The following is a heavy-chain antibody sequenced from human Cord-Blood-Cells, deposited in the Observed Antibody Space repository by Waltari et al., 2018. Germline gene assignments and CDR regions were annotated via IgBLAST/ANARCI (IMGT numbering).Heavy chain of an antibody. J-gene: IGHJ4*02. D-gene: IGHD6-13*01. CDR3: ASSLGLYYFDY. V-gene: IGHV3-7*01. Sequence: EVQLVESGGGLVQPGGSLRLSCAASGFTFSSYWMSWVRQAPGKGLEWVANIKQDGNEKYYVDSVKGRFTISRDNAKNSLYLQMNSLRAEDTAVYYCASSLGLYYFDYWGQGTLVTVSS. CDR1: GFTFSSYW. CDR2: IKQDGNEK.